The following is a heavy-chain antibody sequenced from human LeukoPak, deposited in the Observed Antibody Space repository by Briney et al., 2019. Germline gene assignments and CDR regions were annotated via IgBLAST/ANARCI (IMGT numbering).Heavy chain of an antibody. D-gene: IGHD2-2*01. J-gene: IGHJ5*02. CDR3: AGENIVVVPAASFSYNWFDP. CDR1: GGSISSGSYY. CDR2: IYTSGST. Sequence: SQTLSLTCTVSGGSISSGSYYWSWIRQPAGKGLEWIGRIYTSGSTNYNPSLKSRVTISVDTSKNQFSLKLSSVTAADTAVYYCAGENIVVVPAASFSYNWFDPWGQGTLVTVSS. V-gene: IGHV4-61*02.